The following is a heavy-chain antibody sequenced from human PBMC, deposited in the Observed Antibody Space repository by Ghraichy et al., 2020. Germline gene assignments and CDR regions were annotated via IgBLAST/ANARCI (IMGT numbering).Heavy chain of an antibody. V-gene: IGHV4-59*08. CDR2: IYYSGST. Sequence: ESLNISCTVSGGSISSYYWSWIRQPPGKGLEWIGYIYYSGSTNYNPSLKSRVTISVDTSKNQFSLKLSSVTAADTAVYYCARHRDTAIPFFDYWGQGTLVTVSS. J-gene: IGHJ4*02. CDR3: ARHRDTAIPFFDY. CDR1: GGSISSYY. D-gene: IGHD5-18*01.